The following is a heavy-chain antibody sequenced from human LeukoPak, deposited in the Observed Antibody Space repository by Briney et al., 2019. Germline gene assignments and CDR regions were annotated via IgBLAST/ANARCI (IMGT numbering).Heavy chain of an antibody. Sequence: SETLSLTCTVSGGSISSSSYYWGWIRQPPGKGLEWIGSIYYSGSTYYNPSLKSRVTISVDTSKNQFSLKLSSVTAADTAVYYCARAYSSGWLSIWGQRTLVTVSS. V-gene: IGHV4-39*07. CDR1: GGSISSSSYY. CDR2: IYYSGST. CDR3: ARAYSSGWLSI. D-gene: IGHD6-19*01. J-gene: IGHJ4*02.